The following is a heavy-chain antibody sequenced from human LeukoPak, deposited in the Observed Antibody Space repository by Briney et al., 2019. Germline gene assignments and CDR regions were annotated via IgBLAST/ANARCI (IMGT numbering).Heavy chain of an antibody. CDR1: GFNFTAFW. D-gene: IGHD6-6*01. V-gene: IGHV3-7*01. Sequence: GGSLRLSCAASGFNFTAFWMSWVRQTPEKGLEFVANINRDSSVKNYVDSVKGRFTISRDNAKNTLYLQMNSLRAEDTAVYYCARGVAARPRGVYYYYYMDVWGKGTTVTVSS. J-gene: IGHJ6*03. CDR2: INRDSSVK. CDR3: ARGVAARPRGVYYYYYMDV.